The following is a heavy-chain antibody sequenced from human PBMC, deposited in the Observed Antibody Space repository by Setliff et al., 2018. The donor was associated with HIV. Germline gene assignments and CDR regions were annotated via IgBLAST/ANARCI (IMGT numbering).Heavy chain of an antibody. V-gene: IGHV4-30-4*08. Sequence: SETLSLTCTDSGGSISSDDYYWNWIRQPPGKGLEWIGYITYSGSAYYNPSLKSRVTISIDTSNNQISLRLSSVTAADTAVYYCARGGSYDTFDYWGQGTLVTVSS. CDR3: ARGGSYDTFDY. J-gene: IGHJ4*02. CDR2: ITYSGSA. D-gene: IGHD3-22*01. CDR1: GGSISSDDYY.